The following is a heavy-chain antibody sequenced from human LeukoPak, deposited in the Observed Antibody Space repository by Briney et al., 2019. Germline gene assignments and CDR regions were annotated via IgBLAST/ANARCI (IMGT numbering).Heavy chain of an antibody. J-gene: IGHJ4*02. CDR3: TRDTLLRYFDWFVPFDY. V-gene: IGHV3-49*03. CDR2: IRSKAYGGTT. D-gene: IGHD3-9*01. CDR1: GFTFGDYA. Sequence: GRSLRLSCPASGFTFGDYAMSWFRQAPGKGLEWVGFIRSKAYGGTTEYAASVKGRFTISRDDSKSIAYLQMNSLKTEDTAVYYCTRDTLLRYFDWFVPFDYWGQGTLVTVSS.